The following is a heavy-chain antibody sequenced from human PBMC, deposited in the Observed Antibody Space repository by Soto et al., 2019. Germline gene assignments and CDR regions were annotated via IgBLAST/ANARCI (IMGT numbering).Heavy chain of an antibody. D-gene: IGHD6-13*01. J-gene: IGHJ6*02. Sequence: QVQLVESGGGVVQPGRSLRLSCAASGFTFSSYGMHWVRQAPGKGLEWVAVIWYDGSNKYYADSVKGRFTISRDNSKNTLYLQMNSLRAEDTAVYYCARDQTPQQLVPYYYYGMDVWGQGTTVTVSS. CDR1: GFTFSSYG. CDR3: ARDQTPQQLVPYYYYGMDV. V-gene: IGHV3-33*01. CDR2: IWYDGSNK.